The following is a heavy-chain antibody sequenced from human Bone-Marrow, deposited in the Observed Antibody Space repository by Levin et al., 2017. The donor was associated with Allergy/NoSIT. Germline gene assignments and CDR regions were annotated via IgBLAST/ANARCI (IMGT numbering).Heavy chain of an antibody. CDR3: ASSGSYDY. CDR1: GFTFSSYA. V-gene: IGHV3-30-3*01. Sequence: GGSLRLSCAASGFTFSSYAMHWVRQAPGKGLEWVAVISYDGSNKYYADSVKGRFTISRDNSKNTLYLQMNSLRAEDTAVYYCASSGSYDYWGQGTLVTVSS. CDR2: ISYDGSNK. J-gene: IGHJ4*02. D-gene: IGHD1-26*01.